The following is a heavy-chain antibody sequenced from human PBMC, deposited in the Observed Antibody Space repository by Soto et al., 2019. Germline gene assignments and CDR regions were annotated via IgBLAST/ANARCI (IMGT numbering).Heavy chain of an antibody. CDR2: ISAYNGNT. J-gene: IGHJ4*02. CDR1: GYTFTSYG. Sequence: QVQLVQSGAEVKKPGASVKVSCKASGYTFTSYGISWVRQAPGQGREWMGWISAYNGNTNYAQKLQGRVTMTTDTATSTVYMEWRGLRSDNTSVYYCARDHVDEIYDYWGQGTLVTVSS. V-gene: IGHV1-18*04. CDR3: ARDHVDEIYDY. D-gene: IGHD2-21*01.